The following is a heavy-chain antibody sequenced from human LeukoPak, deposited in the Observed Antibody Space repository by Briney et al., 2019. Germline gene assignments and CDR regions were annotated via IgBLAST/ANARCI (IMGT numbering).Heavy chain of an antibody. D-gene: IGHD3-9*01. V-gene: IGHV3-23*01. CDR3: AKWGDYDVLTGYYVSDY. J-gene: IGHJ4*02. Sequence: GGSLRLSCAASGFTFSSYAMSWVRQAPGKGLEWVSAISGSGGSTYYADSVKGRFTISRDNSKNTAFLQMNSLRAEDTAVYYCAKWGDYDVLTGYYVSDYWGQGTLVTVSS. CDR2: ISGSGGST. CDR1: GFTFSSYA.